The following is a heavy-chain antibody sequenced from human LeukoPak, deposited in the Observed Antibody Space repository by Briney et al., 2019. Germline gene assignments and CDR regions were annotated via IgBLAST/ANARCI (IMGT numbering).Heavy chain of an antibody. CDR3: SRWFDP. V-gene: IGHV4-34*01. CDR1: GGSFSCYY. CDR2: INHSGST. Sequence: SETLSLTCAVYGGSFSCYYWSWIRQPPGKGLEWIGEINHSGSTNYNPSLTSRVTISVETSKNQFSHKLSSVTAAATAVYYCSRWFDPWGQAILVTVSS. J-gene: IGHJ5*02.